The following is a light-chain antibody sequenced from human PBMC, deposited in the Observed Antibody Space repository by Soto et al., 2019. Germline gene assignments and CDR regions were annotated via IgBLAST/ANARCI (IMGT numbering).Light chain of an antibody. V-gene: IGLV2-14*03. CDR1: HNDIGTYDY. J-gene: IGLJ1*01. CDR3: SSFTSNRIYV. CDR2: GVT. Sequence: QSVLTQPTSVSGSPGRSITISCTGNHNDIGTYDYVSWYQQHPGRAPRLLIHGVTTRPSGIPGRFSASKSGLTASLTISGLQPEDEADYYCSSFTSNRIYVFGPGTKVTVL.